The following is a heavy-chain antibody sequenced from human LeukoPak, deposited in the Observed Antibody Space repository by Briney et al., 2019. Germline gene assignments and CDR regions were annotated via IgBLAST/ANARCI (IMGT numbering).Heavy chain of an antibody. CDR3: ARARGYSYGYYYYYMDV. Sequence: GASVKVSCKASGGTFSSYAINWVRQAPGQGLEWMGIINPSGGSTSYAQKFQGRVTMTRDMSTSTVYMELSSLRSEDTAVYYCARARGYSYGYYYYYMDVWGKGTTVTVSS. CDR2: INPSGGST. CDR1: GGTFSSYA. V-gene: IGHV1-46*01. J-gene: IGHJ6*03. D-gene: IGHD5-18*01.